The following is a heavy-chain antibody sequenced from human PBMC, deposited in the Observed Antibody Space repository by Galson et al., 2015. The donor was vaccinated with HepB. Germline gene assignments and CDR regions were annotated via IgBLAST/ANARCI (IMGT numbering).Heavy chain of an antibody. J-gene: IGHJ4*02. D-gene: IGHD3-10*01. CDR2: IGTAGDT. Sequence: SLRLSCAASGFTFSSYDMHWVRQATGKGLEWVSAIGTAGDTYYPGSVKGRFTISRENAKNSLYLQMNSLRAGDTAVYYCARSGSGTQYLDYWGQGTLVTVSS. CDR1: GFTFSSYD. CDR3: ARSGSGTQYLDY. V-gene: IGHV3-13*04.